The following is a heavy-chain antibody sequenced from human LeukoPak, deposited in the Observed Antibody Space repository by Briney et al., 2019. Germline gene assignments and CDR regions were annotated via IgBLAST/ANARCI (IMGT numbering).Heavy chain of an antibody. J-gene: IGHJ6*03. D-gene: IGHD2-2*01. CDR1: GFTFSSYE. CDR2: ISSSGSTI. CDR3: ARDAHCSSTSCYFGYYYYMDV. Sequence: GGSLRLSCAASGFTFSSYEMNWVRQAPGKGLEWVSYISSSGSTIYYADSVKGRFTISRDNAKNSLYLQMNSLRAEDTALYYCARDAHCSSTSCYFGYYYYMDVWGKGTTVTVSS. V-gene: IGHV3-48*03.